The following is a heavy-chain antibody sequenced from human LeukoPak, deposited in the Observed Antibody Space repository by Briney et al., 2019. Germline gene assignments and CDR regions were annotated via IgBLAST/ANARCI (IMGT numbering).Heavy chain of an antibody. D-gene: IGHD5-12*01. CDR3: ARDLFGTYDSDY. CDR2: ISAGSTI. V-gene: IGHV3-48*01. CDR1: GFNFGIYS. Sequence: PGGSLRLSCAASGFNFGIYSLNWVRQAPGKGLEWLSYISAGSTIYYADSVEGRFTISRDNANNLLYLQMNSLRAEDTAVYYCARDLFGTYDSDYWGQGILVTVSS. J-gene: IGHJ4*02.